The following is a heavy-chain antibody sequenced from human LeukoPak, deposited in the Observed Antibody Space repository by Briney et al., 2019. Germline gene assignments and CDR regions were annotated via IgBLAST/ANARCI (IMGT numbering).Heavy chain of an antibody. Sequence: GGSLRLSCAASGFTRSNFAMHWVRQATGKGLAWVSAIGTAGDTFYPGSVKGRFTISRENAKNSLYLQMNNLRAEDTAVYYCARQMTPHGNFDYWGQGTLVTVSS. CDR2: IGTAGDT. J-gene: IGHJ4*02. CDR3: ARQMTPHGNFDY. V-gene: IGHV3-13*01. D-gene: IGHD1-26*01. CDR1: GFTRSNFA.